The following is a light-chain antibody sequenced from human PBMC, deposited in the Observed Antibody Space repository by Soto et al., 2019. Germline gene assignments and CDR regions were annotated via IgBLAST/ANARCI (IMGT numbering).Light chain of an antibody. CDR3: QQYDSVFT. J-gene: IGKJ5*01. Sequence: DIQMTQSPSSLSASVGDRVTITCQAIQDITNYLNWYQQKPGKAPNLLIYGVSNLETGVPSRFSGSGSGTDFTFTISSLQAEDIGTYFCQQYDSVFTFGQGTRLESK. CDR2: GVS. V-gene: IGKV1-33*01. CDR1: QDITNY.